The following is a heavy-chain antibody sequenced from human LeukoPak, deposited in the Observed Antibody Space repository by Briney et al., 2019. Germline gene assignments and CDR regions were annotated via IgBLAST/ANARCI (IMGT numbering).Heavy chain of an antibody. J-gene: IGHJ3*02. D-gene: IGHD3-16*01. V-gene: IGHV4-59*01. CDR1: GGSISSYY. CDR2: IYYSGST. Sequence: SETLSLTCTVSGGSISSYYWSWIRQPPGKGLEWIGYIYYSGSTNYNPSLKSRVTISVDTSKNQFSLKLSSVTAADTAMYYCARQSTLSAFDIWGQGTMVTVSS. CDR3: ARQSTLSAFDI.